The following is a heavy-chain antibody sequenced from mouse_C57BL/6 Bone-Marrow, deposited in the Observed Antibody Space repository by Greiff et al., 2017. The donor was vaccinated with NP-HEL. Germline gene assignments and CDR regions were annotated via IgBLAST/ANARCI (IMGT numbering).Heavy chain of an antibody. Sequence: QVQLKESGPGLVAPSQSLSIPCTVSGFSLTSYAISWVRQPPGKGLEWLGVIWTGGGTNYNSALKSRLSISKDNSKSQVFLKMNSLQTDDTARYYCATNYYGSSYEAWFAYWGQGTLVTVSA. D-gene: IGHD1-1*01. CDR2: IWTGGGT. J-gene: IGHJ3*01. CDR1: GFSLTSYA. V-gene: IGHV2-9-1*01. CDR3: ATNYYGSSYEAWFAY.